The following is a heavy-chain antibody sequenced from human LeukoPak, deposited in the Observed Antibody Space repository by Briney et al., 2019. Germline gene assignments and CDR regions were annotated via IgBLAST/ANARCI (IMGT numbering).Heavy chain of an antibody. CDR2: ISSTGKTI. J-gene: IGHJ4*02. D-gene: IGHD3-16*01. CDR1: GFTFSDHY. V-gene: IGHV3-11*04. CDR3: ATDWAWGGFDH. Sequence: GGSLRLSCAASGFTFSDHYMSWIRQSPGKGLEYISYISSTGKTIYYADSVQGRFTISRDNAKNSLFLQMSSLRAEDTALYYCATDWAWGGFDHWGQGALVTVSS.